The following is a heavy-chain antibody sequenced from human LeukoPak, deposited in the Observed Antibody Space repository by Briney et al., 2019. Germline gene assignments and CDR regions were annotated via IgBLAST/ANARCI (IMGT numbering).Heavy chain of an antibody. CDR1: GGSISSGGYY. D-gene: IGHD3-16*02. CDR3: ARDAGYVWGSYRYTSSRRFDI. V-gene: IGHV4-31*03. CDR2: IYYSGST. Sequence: SETLSLTCTVSGGSISSGGYYWSWIRQHPGKGLEWIGYIYYSGSTYYNPSLKSRVTISVDTSKNQSSLKLSSVTAADTAVYYCARDAGYVWGSYRYTSSRRFDIWGQGTMVTVSS. J-gene: IGHJ3*02.